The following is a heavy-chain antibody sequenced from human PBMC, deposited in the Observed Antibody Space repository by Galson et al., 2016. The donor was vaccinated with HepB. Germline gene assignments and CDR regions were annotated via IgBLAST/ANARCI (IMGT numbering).Heavy chain of an antibody. V-gene: IGHV3-23*01. J-gene: IGHJ2*01. Sequence: SLRLSCAGSGFTFNSYAMRWVRQAPGKGLEWISLISDNGHATYYADPVRGRFSIARDNSKNTLYLQMNSLRADDTALYYCAKCPPGTRGSLDSWGRGTLVTVSS. CDR1: GFTFNSYA. D-gene: IGHD1-14*01. CDR2: ISDNGHAT. CDR3: AKCPPGTRGSLDS.